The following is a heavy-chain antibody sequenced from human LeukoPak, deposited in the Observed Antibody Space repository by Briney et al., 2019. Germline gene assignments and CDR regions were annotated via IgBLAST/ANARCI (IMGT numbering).Heavy chain of an antibody. J-gene: IGHJ1*01. V-gene: IGHV1-18*01. D-gene: IGHD6-19*01. CDR2: TSAYNGNT. CDR1: GYTFTSYG. CDR3: ARSAVAGTMGAEYFQH. Sequence: ASVKVSCKASGYTFTSYGISWVRQAPGQGLEWMGWTSAYNGNTNYAQMLQGRVTMTTDTSTSKAYMELRSLRSDDTAVYYCARSAVAGTMGAEYFQHWGQGTLVTVSS.